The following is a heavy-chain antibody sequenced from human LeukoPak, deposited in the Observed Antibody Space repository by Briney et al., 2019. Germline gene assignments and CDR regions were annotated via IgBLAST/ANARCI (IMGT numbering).Heavy chain of an antibody. J-gene: IGHJ6*02. CDR2: ISGSGGST. D-gene: IGHD5-12*01. V-gene: IGHV3-23*01. CDR1: GFTFSSYA. Sequence: GGSLRLSCAASGFTFSSYAMSWVRQTPGKGLEWVSAISGSGGSTYYADSVKGRFTISRDNSKNTLYLQMTSLRAEDTALYYCAKHIVTTNYYYGMDVWGQGTTVTVSS. CDR3: AKHIVTTNYYYGMDV.